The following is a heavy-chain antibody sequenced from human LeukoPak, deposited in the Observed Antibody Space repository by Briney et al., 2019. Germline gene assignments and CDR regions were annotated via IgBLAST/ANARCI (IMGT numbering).Heavy chain of an antibody. CDR3: ASKAAAKGYFDY. J-gene: IGHJ4*02. CDR2: INHSGST. CDR1: GGSFSGYY. D-gene: IGHD6-13*01. Sequence: SETLSLTCAVYGGSFSGYYWSWIRQPPGKGLEWIGEINHSGSTNYNPSLKGRVTISVDTSKNQFSLKLSSVTAADTAVYYCASKAAAKGYFDYWGQGTLVTVSS. V-gene: IGHV4-34*01.